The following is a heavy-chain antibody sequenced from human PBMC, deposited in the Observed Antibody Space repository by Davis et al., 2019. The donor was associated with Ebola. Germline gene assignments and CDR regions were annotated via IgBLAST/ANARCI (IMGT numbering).Heavy chain of an antibody. Sequence: PGGSLRLSCAVYGGSFSGYYWSWIRQPPGKGLEWIGEINHSGSTNYNPSLKSRVTISVDTSKNQFSLTLSSVTAADTAVYYCARETEYSGYGESWGQGTLVTVSS. V-gene: IGHV4-34*01. J-gene: IGHJ4*02. CDR2: INHSGST. D-gene: IGHD5-12*01. CDR3: ARETEYSGYGES. CDR1: GGSFSGYY.